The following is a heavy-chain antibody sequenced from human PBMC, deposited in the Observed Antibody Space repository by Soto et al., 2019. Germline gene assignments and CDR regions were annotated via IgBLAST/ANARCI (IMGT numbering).Heavy chain of an antibody. CDR3: ARAGEYGWFDP. CDR1: GGSISSHY. J-gene: IGHJ5*02. Sequence: SETLSLTCTVSGGSISSHYWSWIRQPPGKGLEWIGYIYYSGSTYYNPSLKSRVTISVDTSKNQFSLKLSSVTAADTAVYYCARAGEYGWFDPWGQGTLVTVSS. CDR2: IYYSGST. V-gene: IGHV4-59*11. D-gene: IGHD4-17*01.